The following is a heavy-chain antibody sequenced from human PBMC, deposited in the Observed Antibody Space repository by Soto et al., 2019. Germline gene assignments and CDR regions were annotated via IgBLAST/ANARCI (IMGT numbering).Heavy chain of an antibody. J-gene: IGHJ4*02. Sequence: LSLTCTVPGGSISSYYWSWIRQPPGKGLEWIGYIYYSGSTNYNPSLKSRVTISVDTSKNQFSLKLSSVTAADTAVYYCARAADYYDSSGYYFDYWGQGTLVTVSS. CDR3: ARAADYYDSSGYYFDY. CDR2: IYYSGST. V-gene: IGHV4-59*01. D-gene: IGHD3-22*01. CDR1: GGSISSYY.